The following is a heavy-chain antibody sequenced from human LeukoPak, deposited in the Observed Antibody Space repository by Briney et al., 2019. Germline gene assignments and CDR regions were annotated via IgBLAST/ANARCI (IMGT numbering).Heavy chain of an antibody. CDR3: ARGIGYSYGRNFDY. Sequence: SETLSLTCTVSGGFISSYYWSWIRQPPGKGLEWIGYIYYGGSTNYNPSLKSRVTISVDTSKNQFSLKLSSVTAADTAVYYCARGIGYSYGRNFDYWGQGTLVTVSS. CDR2: IYYGGST. CDR1: GGFISSYY. D-gene: IGHD5-18*01. V-gene: IGHV4-59*08. J-gene: IGHJ4*02.